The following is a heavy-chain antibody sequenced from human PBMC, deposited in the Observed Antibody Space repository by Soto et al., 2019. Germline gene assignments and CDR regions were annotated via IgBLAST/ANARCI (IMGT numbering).Heavy chain of an antibody. Sequence: QIQLVQSGGEVKKPGASVKVSCKSSGYTFISHSITWVRQAPGQGLEWMGRISAYNGNTNYAQKFQGRVTMTTDTSTTTAYMELRSLRSDDTAVYYCARGAFCGGAPGCRDMDVWGQGTTVTFSS. V-gene: IGHV1-18*01. CDR3: ARGAFCGGAPGCRDMDV. J-gene: IGHJ6*02. CDR1: GYTFISHS. CDR2: ISAYNGNT. D-gene: IGHD2-21*01.